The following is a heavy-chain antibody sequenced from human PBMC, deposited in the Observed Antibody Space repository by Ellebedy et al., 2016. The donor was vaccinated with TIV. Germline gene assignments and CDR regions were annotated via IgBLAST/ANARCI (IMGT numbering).Heavy chain of an antibody. CDR3: ARGDNYYYDSSNYYYSY. CDR2: INPTGGSS. Sequence: ASVKVSCKASGYTFTSYFLYWVRQAPGQGLEWMGIINPTGGSSNYAQKFQGRVTVTRDTSTSTVYMELSSLRSEDTAVYYCARGDNYYYDSSNYYYSYWGQGTLVTVSS. J-gene: IGHJ4*02. CDR1: GYTFTSYF. D-gene: IGHD3-22*01. V-gene: IGHV1-46*01.